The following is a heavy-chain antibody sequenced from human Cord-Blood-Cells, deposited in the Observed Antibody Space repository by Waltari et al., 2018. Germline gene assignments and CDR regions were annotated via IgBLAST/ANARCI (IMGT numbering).Heavy chain of an antibody. CDR3: ARGEYSSSWYDY. V-gene: IGHV1-8*01. Sequence: QVQLVQSGAEVKKPGASVKVSCRASGYTFTSYDIKWVGQATGQGLEWMGWMNPNSGNTGYAQKFQGRVTMTRNTSISTAYMELSSLRSEDTAVYYCARGEYSSSWYDYWGQGTLVTVSS. D-gene: IGHD6-13*01. CDR1: GYTFTSYD. J-gene: IGHJ4*02. CDR2: MNPNSGNT.